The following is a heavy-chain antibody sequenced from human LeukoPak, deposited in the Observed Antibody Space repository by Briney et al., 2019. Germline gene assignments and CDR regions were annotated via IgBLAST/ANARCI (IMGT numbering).Heavy chain of an antibody. CDR2: IRYDGSNK. D-gene: IGHD4-17*01. CDR3: RAVTTNYFDY. J-gene: IGHJ4*02. Sequence: GGSLRLSCAASGFTFSSYGMHWVRQAPGKGLEWVAFIRYDGSNKYYADSVKGRFTISRDNSKNTLYLQMNSLRPEDTAVYYCRAVTTNYFDYWGQGTLVTVSS. CDR1: GFTFSSYG. V-gene: IGHV3-30*02.